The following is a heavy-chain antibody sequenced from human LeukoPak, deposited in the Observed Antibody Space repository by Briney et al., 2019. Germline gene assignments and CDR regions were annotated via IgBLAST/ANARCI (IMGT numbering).Heavy chain of an antibody. Sequence: GGSLRLSCAASGFTFSNYEMNWVRQAPGKGLEWVSYISSSSSYTNYADSVKGRFTISRDNAKNSLYLQMNSLRAEDTALYYCARESGTALDYWGQGTLVTVSS. D-gene: IGHD3-3*01. CDR2: ISSSSSYT. J-gene: IGHJ4*02. V-gene: IGHV3-11*05. CDR3: ARESGTALDY. CDR1: GFTFSNYE.